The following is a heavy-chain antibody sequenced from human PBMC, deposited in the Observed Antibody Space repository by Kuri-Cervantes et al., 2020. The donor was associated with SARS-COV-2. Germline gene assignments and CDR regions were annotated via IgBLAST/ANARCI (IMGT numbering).Heavy chain of an antibody. CDR2: INHSGST. CDR1: GGSFSGYY. D-gene: IGHD6-13*01. J-gene: IGHJ4*02. CDR3: ARPGLAAAGNFDY. V-gene: IGHV4-34*01. Sequence: SETLSLTCAVYGGSFSGYYWSWIRQPPGKGLEWIGEINHSGSTNYNPSLKSRVTITVDTSKNQFSLKLTSVTAADTAVYYCARPGLAAAGNFDYWGQGTLVTVSS.